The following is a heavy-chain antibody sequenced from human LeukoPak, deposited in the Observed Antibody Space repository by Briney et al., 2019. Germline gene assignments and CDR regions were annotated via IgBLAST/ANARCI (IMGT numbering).Heavy chain of an antibody. V-gene: IGHV4-34*01. CDR3: AREIRTVAGTPQFDY. CDR2: INHSGST. CDR1: GGSFSGYY. D-gene: IGHD6-19*01. J-gene: IGHJ4*02. Sequence: SETLSLTCAVYGGSFSGYYWSWIRQPPGKGLEWIGEINHSGSTNYNPSLKSRVTISVDTSKNQFSLKLSSVTAADTAVYYCAREIRTVAGTPQFDYWGQGTLVTVSS.